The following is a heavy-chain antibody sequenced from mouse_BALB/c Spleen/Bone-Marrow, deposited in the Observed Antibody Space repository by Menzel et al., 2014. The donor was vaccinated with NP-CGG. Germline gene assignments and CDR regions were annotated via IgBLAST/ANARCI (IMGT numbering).Heavy chain of an antibody. CDR2: IDPVNGNS. J-gene: IGHJ3*01. Sequence: EVQLQQSGAELVKPGASVKLPCTVSGFNIKDTYIHWMKQRPEQGLEWIGRIDPVNGNSKFDPKFQGKATITADTSSNTAYLQLISLTSEDTAVYYCARSGGHYDGAWFPYWGQGTLVTVST. V-gene: IGHV14-3*02. CDR1: GFNIKDTY. CDR3: ARSGGHYDGAWFPY. D-gene: IGHD1-2*01.